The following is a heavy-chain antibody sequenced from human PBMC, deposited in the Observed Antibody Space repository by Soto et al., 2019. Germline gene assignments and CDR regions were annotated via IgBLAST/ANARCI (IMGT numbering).Heavy chain of an antibody. D-gene: IGHD1-1*01. J-gene: IGHJ5*02. V-gene: IGHV4-39*02. CDR1: GGSISSSSYY. CDR2: IYYSGST. Sequence: SETLSLTCTVSGGSISSSSYYWGWIRQPPGKGLEWIGSIYYSGSTYYNPSLKSRVTISVDTSKNQFSLQMSGLRAEDTAVYYCARDHDDNWMDHWGQGTPVTVSS. CDR3: ARDHDDNWMDH.